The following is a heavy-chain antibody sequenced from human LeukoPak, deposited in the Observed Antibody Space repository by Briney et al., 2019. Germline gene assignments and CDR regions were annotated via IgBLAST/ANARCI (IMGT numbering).Heavy chain of an antibody. CDR3: ARGRDGYNSDY. Sequence: PSETLSLTCAVYGGSFSGYYWSWIRQPPGKGLEWIGEINHSGSTNYNPSLKSRVTISVDTSKNQFSLKLSSVTAADTAVYYCARGRDGYNSDYWGQGTLVTASS. J-gene: IGHJ4*02. CDR1: GGSFSGYY. CDR2: INHSGST. D-gene: IGHD5-24*01. V-gene: IGHV4-34*01.